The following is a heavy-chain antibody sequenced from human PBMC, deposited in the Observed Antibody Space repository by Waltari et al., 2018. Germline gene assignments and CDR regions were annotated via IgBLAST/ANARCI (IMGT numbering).Heavy chain of an antibody. Sequence: QVQLQESGPGLVKPSETLSLTCTVSGYSISSGYYWGWIRQPPGKGLEWIGSIYHSGSTYYNPSLKSRVTISVDTSKNQFSLKLSSVTAADTAVYYCVAGGVIVIGWDDAFDIWGQGTMVTVSS. J-gene: IGHJ3*02. D-gene: IGHD3-16*02. V-gene: IGHV4-38-2*02. CDR1: GYSISSGYY. CDR2: IYHSGST. CDR3: VAGGVIVIGWDDAFDI.